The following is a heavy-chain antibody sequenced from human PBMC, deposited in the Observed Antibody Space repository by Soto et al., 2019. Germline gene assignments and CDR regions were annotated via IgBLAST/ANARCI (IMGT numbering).Heavy chain of an antibody. CDR3: ARASRVVPAAPGYYYYGMDV. J-gene: IGHJ6*02. Sequence: QVQLVQSGAEVKKPGASVKVSCKASGYTFTGYYMHWVRQAPGQGLEWMGWINPNSGGTNYAQKFQGWVTMTRDTSISTADMELSRLRSDDTAVYYCARASRVVPAAPGYYYYGMDVWGQGTTVTVSS. D-gene: IGHD2-2*01. V-gene: IGHV1-2*04. CDR2: INPNSGGT. CDR1: GYTFTGYY.